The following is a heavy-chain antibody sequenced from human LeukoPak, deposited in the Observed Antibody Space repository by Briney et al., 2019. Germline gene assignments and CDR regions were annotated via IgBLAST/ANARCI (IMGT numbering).Heavy chain of an antibody. CDR3: ASSVGSTDY. CDR2: LNHRGST. J-gene: IGHJ4*02. CDR1: GESLSKYY. V-gene: IGHV4-34*01. Sequence: SETLSLTCAVYGESLSKYYWTWIRQSPGKGLEWIGELNHRGSTNLNPSLKSRVTLSVDTSKHQFSLKLTSVTAADAAVYYCASSVGSTDYWGQGTLVTVSS. D-gene: IGHD1-26*01.